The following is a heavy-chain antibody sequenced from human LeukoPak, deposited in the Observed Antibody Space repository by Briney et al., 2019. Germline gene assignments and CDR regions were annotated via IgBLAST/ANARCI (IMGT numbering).Heavy chain of an antibody. D-gene: IGHD1-26*01. CDR3: ASLKTSGSSEFDY. Sequence: ASVKLSCKASGYTFTGYYMHWVRQAPGQGLEWMGWINPNSGDTNYAQKFQGRVTMTRDTSISTAYMELSRLTSDDTAVYYCASLKTSGSSEFDYWGQGTLVTVSS. CDR2: INPNSGDT. J-gene: IGHJ4*02. CDR1: GYTFTGYY. V-gene: IGHV1-2*02.